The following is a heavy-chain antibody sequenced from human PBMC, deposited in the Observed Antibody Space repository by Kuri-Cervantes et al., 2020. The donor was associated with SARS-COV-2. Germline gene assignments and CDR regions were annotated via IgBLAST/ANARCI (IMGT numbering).Heavy chain of an antibody. Sequence: GGSLRLSCAASGFSFRIYGMHWVRQAPGKGLEWVAYISYDGSRQNYADSVKGRFTVSRDNSKNTLYLQMNSLRAEDTAVYYCAKHAMVRGVIITKAGGTDYWGQGTLVTVSS. J-gene: IGHJ4*02. D-gene: IGHD3-10*01. CDR1: GFSFRIYG. CDR3: AKHAMVRGVIITKAGGTDY. V-gene: IGHV3-30*18. CDR2: ISYDGSRQ.